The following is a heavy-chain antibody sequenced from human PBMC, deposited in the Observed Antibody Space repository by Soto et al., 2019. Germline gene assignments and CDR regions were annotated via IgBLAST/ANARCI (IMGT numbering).Heavy chain of an antibody. Sequence: LRLSCAASGFIFSNYGMHWVRQAPGKGLEWVAVISFDGSNQYYTDSVKGRFTISRDNSKNTLYLQMNSLRTEDTAVYYCARDRPVKAKSGSLTSWGQGTPVTVSS. CDR2: ISFDGSNQ. J-gene: IGHJ5*02. CDR3: ARDRPVKAKSGSLTS. V-gene: IGHV3-30*03. CDR1: GFIFSNYG.